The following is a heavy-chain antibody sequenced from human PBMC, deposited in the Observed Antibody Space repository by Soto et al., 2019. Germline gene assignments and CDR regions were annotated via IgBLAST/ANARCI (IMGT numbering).Heavy chain of an antibody. J-gene: IGHJ3*02. CDR3: ASTREGYYYDSSGPTRRDAFDI. CDR1: VYTFTGYY. CDR2: INPNSGGT. Sequence: ASVKVSCKASVYTFTGYYMHWVRQAPGQGLEWMGWINPNSGGTNYAQKFQGWVTMTRDTSISTAYMELSRLRSDDTAVYYCASTREGYYYDSSGPTRRDAFDIWGQGTMVTVS. V-gene: IGHV1-2*04. D-gene: IGHD3-22*01.